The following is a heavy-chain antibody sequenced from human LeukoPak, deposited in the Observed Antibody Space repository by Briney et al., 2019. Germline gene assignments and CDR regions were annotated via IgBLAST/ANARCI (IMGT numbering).Heavy chain of an antibody. CDR1: GFTFSSYW. D-gene: IGHD3-22*01. J-gene: IGHJ4*02. CDR3: ARGRHDSSGYSFDY. V-gene: IGHV3-7*01. Sequence: PGGSLRLSCAASGFTFSSYWMSWVRQAPGKGLEWVANIRQDGSEKYYVDSVKGRFTISRDNAKNSLFLQMNSLRGEDTAVYYCARGRHDSSGYSFDYWGQGTLVTVSS. CDR2: IRQDGSEK.